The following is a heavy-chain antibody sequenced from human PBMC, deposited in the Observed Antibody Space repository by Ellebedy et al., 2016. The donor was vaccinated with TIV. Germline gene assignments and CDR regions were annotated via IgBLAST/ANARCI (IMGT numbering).Heavy chain of an antibody. CDR1: GFTFGSYG. J-gene: IGHJ6*02. V-gene: IGHV3-30*18. D-gene: IGHD3-9*01. CDR3: AKEAYDTLTGSQMYGMDV. CDR2: ISYDGSER. Sequence: GESLKISCAASGFTFGSYGMHWVRQAPGKGLEWVAFISYDGSERFYADSVKGRFTISRDNSENTLYVQMNSLRAEDTAVYYCAKEAYDTLTGSQMYGMDVWGQGTTVTVSS.